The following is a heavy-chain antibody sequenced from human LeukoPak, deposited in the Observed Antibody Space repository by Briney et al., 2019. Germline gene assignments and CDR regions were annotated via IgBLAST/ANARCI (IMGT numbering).Heavy chain of an antibody. D-gene: IGHD6-13*01. CDR3: ARGIQGKQLVREINNWFDP. J-gene: IGHJ5*02. CDR1: GGSISSGSYY. Sequence: SETLSLTCTVSGGSISSGSYYWSWIRQPAGKGLEWIGRIYTSGSTNYNPSLKSRVTISVDTSKNQFSLKLSSVTAADTAVYYCARGIQGKQLVREINNWFDPWGQGTLVTVSS. CDR2: IYTSGST. V-gene: IGHV4-61*02.